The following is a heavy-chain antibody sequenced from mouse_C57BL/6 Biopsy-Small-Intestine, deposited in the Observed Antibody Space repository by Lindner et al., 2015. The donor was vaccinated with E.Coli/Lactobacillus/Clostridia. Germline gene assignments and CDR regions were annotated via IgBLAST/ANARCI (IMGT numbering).Heavy chain of an antibody. CDR2: INPNTGGT. CDR3: ARGTTDPY. J-gene: IGHJ2*01. CDR1: GYSFTGYY. D-gene: IGHD2-14*01. Sequence: VQLQESGPELVKPGASVKISCKASGYSFTGYYMNWVKQSPEKSLEWIGEINPNTGGTTYNQKFKAKATLTVDKSSSTAYMQLKSLTSEDSAVYFCARGTTDPYWGQGTTLTVSS. V-gene: IGHV1-42*01.